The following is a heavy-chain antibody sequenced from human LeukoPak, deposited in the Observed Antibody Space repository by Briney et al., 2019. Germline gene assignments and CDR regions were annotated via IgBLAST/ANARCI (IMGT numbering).Heavy chain of an antibody. Sequence: WGSLRLSCAASGFTFSSYGKHWVRQAPGKGLEWVAVIWYDGSNKYYADSVKGRFTISRDNSKNTLYLQMNSLRAEDTAVYYCARDESITMVRGVTGFDYWGQGTLVTVSS. V-gene: IGHV3-33*01. J-gene: IGHJ4*02. CDR2: IWYDGSNK. D-gene: IGHD3-10*01. CDR1: GFTFSSYG. CDR3: ARDESITMVRGVTGFDY.